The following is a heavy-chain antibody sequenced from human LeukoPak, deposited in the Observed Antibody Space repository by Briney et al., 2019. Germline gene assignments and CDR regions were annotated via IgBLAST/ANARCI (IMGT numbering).Heavy chain of an antibody. J-gene: IGHJ4*02. CDR2: IYHSGNT. CDR1: GDSISNGGSISNGGHY. CDR3: ARDARIEWLRFLDY. D-gene: IGHD5-12*01. Sequence: SETLSLTCTVSGDSISNGGSISNGGHYWSWIRQFPGKGLEWIGYIYHSGNTYYNPSLESRVTMSVDTSENRFSLKVNSVTAADTAIYYCARDARIEWLRFLDYWGQGILVTVSS. V-gene: IGHV4-31*03.